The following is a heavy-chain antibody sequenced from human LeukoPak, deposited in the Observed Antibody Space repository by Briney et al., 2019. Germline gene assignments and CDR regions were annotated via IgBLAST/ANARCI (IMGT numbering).Heavy chain of an antibody. CDR2: IYYSGST. CDR1: GGSISSYY. D-gene: IGHD2-15*01. J-gene: IGHJ5*02. Sequence: SETLSLTCTVSGGSISSYYWSWIRQPPGKGLEWIGYIYYSGSTYYNPSLKSRVIISVDMSKNQFSLKLSSVTAADTAVYYCARDGGYCSGGSCCSLGWFDPWGQGTLVTVSS. V-gene: IGHV4-59*12. CDR3: ARDGGYCSGGSCCSLGWFDP.